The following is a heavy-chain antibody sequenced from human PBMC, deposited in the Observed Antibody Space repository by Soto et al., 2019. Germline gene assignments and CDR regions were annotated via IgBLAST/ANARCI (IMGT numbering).Heavy chain of an antibody. J-gene: IGHJ4*02. D-gene: IGHD6-19*01. V-gene: IGHV3-43D*03. CDR2: ISWDGDST. Sequence: GGSLRLSCAASGFTFDDYAMHWVRQAPGKGLEWVSLISWDGDSTYYADSVKGRCTISRDTSKNSLYLQMNSLRAEDTALYYCAKDQIAVAGTSYFDDWGQGTLVTVSS. CDR1: GFTFDDYA. CDR3: AKDQIAVAGTSYFDD.